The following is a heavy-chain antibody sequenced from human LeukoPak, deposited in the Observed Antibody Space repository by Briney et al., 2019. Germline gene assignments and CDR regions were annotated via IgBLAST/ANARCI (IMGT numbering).Heavy chain of an antibody. CDR2: ISYDGSNK. V-gene: IGHV3-30*18. CDR3: AKVGLTVTTLLDYFDY. D-gene: IGHD4-11*01. CDR1: GFIFSNYA. Sequence: GGSLRLSCAASGFIFSNYAMHWVRQAPGKGLEWVADISYDGSNKYHGDSVKGRFTISRDNSKNTLYLQMNSLRAEDTAVYYCAKVGLTVTTLLDYFDYWGQGTPVTVSS. J-gene: IGHJ4*02.